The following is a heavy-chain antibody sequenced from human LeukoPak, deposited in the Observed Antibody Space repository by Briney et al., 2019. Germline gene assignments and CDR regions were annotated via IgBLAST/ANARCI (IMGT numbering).Heavy chain of an antibody. D-gene: IGHD1-20*01. Sequence: PSETLSLTCAVYGGSFSGYYWSWIRQPPGKGLEWIGEINHSGSTNYNPSLKSRVTISVDTSKNQFSLKLSSVTAADTAVYYCARGGAYDWNYHYYYYMDVWGKGTTVTVSS. CDR3: ARGGAYDWNYHYYYYMDV. J-gene: IGHJ6*03. CDR1: GGSFSGYY. CDR2: INHSGST. V-gene: IGHV4-34*01.